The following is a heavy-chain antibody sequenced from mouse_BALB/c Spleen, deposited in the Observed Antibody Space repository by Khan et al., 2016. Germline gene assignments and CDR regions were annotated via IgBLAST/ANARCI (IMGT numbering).Heavy chain of an antibody. J-gene: IGHJ1*01. V-gene: IGHV1-61*01. CDR1: GYTFTNYW. D-gene: IGHD3-3*01. Sequence: QVQLQQPGAELVRPGASVKLSCKASGYTFTNYWMNWVKQRPGQGLEWIGMIDPSDSETHYNQMFKDKATLTVDKSSSPAYINLSSLTFEDCAVCYWVGLWGRYCEFWGAGTTVTVAS. CDR2: IDPSDSET. CDR3: VGLWGRYCEF.